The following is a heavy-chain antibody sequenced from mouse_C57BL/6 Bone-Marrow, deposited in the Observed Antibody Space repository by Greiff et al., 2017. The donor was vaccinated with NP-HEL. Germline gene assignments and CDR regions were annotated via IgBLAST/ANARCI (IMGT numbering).Heavy chain of an antibody. D-gene: IGHD1-1*01. Sequence: EVKLVESGEGLVKPGGSLKLSCAASGFTFSSYAMSWVRQTPEKRLEWVAYISSGGDYIYYADTVKGRFTISRDNARNTLYLQMSSLKSEDTAMYYCTRDDGSSYGGFYYAMDYWGQGTSVTVSS. CDR2: ISSGGDYI. CDR1: GFTFSSYA. CDR3: TRDDGSSYGGFYYAMDY. V-gene: IGHV5-9-1*02. J-gene: IGHJ4*01.